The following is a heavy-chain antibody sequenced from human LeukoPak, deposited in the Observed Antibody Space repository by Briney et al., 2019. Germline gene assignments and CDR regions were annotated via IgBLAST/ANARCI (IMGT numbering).Heavy chain of an antibody. D-gene: IGHD3-22*01. Sequence: GGSLRRSCAASGFTFSSYAMSWVRQAPGKGLEWVSAISGSGGSTYYADSVKGRFTISRDNSKNTLYLQMNSLRAEDTAVYYCAKDSGYYDSSGPLDYWGQGTLVTVSS. CDR2: ISGSGGST. CDR1: GFTFSSYA. CDR3: AKDSGYYDSSGPLDY. J-gene: IGHJ4*02. V-gene: IGHV3-23*01.